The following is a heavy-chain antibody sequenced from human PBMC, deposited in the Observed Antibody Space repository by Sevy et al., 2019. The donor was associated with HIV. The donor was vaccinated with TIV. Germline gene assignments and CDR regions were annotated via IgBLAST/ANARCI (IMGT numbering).Heavy chain of an antibody. Sequence: GGSLRLSCAASGFSFRSYWMTWVRQAPGKGLEWVASIYQDGSEKYYMDSVKGRFTVSRDNAKNSLFLQMNSLRVEDTAVYYCAREGSYGDYKLSYYYGMDVWGQGTTVIVSS. CDR3: AREGSYGDYKLSYYYGMDV. CDR1: GFSFRSYW. D-gene: IGHD4-17*01. V-gene: IGHV3-7*01. CDR2: IYQDGSEK. J-gene: IGHJ6*02.